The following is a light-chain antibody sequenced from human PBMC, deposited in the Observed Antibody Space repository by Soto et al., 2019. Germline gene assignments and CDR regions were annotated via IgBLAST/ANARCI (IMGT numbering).Light chain of an antibody. CDR3: NSYTNSNTYV. CDR1: SSDVGGYKY. V-gene: IGLV2-14*01. Sequence: QSALTQPASVSGSPGQSITISCTGTSSDVGGYKYVSWYQQHPGKAPKLMIYDVSNRPSGVSNRFSGSKSGETASLTISGLQAEDEADYYCNSYTNSNTYVFGTGTKLTVL. CDR2: DVS. J-gene: IGLJ1*01.